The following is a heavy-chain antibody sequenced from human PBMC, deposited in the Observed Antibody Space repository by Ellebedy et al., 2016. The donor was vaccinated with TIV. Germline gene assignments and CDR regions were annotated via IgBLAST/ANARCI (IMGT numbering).Heavy chain of an antibody. Sequence: GESLKISXAGSGFSFSSYAMTWVRQAPGKGLDWVSAVSANGGSTYYADSVKGRFTISRDNSKNTLYLQMNSLRAEDTAVYYCAREEVAAYFDYWGQGTLVTVSS. D-gene: IGHD2-15*01. V-gene: IGHV3-23*01. CDR1: GFSFSSYA. CDR2: VSANGGST. CDR3: AREEVAAYFDY. J-gene: IGHJ4*02.